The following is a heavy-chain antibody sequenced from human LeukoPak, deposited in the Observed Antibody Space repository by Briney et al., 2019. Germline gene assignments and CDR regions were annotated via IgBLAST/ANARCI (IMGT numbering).Heavy chain of an antibody. J-gene: IGHJ6*02. V-gene: IGHV3-43*02. D-gene: IGHD3-3*01. CDR2: INADGGRT. CDR3: ATWAFYHDSDV. Sequence: PGGSLRLSCVASGFSLGAYAMHWVRQARGKGLEWVSHINADGGRTYYADAVKGRFTISRDNSKDSLYLQMTGLRAEDSAVYYCATWAFYHDSDVWGRGTTVTVSS. CDR1: GFSLGAYA.